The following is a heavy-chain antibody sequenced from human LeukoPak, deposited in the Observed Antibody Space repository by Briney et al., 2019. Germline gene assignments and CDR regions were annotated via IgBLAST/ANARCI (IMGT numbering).Heavy chain of an antibody. Sequence: SETLSLTCTVSGGSISSSSYYWGWIRQPPGKGLEWIGSIYYSGSTYYNPSLKSRVTISVDTSKNQFSLKLSSVTAADTAVYYCARAHTYDYFGVAPHYFDYWGQGTLVTVSS. J-gene: IGHJ4*02. CDR3: ARAHTYDYFGVAPHYFDY. V-gene: IGHV4-39*01. CDR1: GGSISSSSYY. CDR2: IYYSGST. D-gene: IGHD3-3*01.